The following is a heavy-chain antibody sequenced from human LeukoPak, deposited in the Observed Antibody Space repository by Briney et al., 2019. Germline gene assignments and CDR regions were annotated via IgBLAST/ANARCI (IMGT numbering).Heavy chain of an antibody. CDR1: GFTFSDYY. V-gene: IGHV3-11*01. Sequence: GGSLRLSCAASGFTFSDYYMSWIRQAPGKGLEWVSYISSSGNTIYYADSVKGRFTISRDNSKNTLYLQMNSLRAEDTAVYYCAKTASPYVLRFLEWVDYWGQGTLVTVSS. CDR3: AKTASPYVLRFLEWVDY. D-gene: IGHD3-3*01. CDR2: ISSSGNTI. J-gene: IGHJ4*02.